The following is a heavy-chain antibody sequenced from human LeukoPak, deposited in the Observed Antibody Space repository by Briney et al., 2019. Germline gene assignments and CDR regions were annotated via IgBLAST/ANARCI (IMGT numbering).Heavy chain of an antibody. CDR2: NYYSGST. CDR3: ARRAVAGTGRNYYYYMDV. J-gene: IGHJ6*03. V-gene: IGHV4-59*01. D-gene: IGHD6-19*01. CDR1: GGSISSYS. Sequence: PSETLSLTCTVSGGSISSYSWSWIRQPAGKGLEWIGYNYYSGSTNYNPSLKSRVTISVDTSKNQFSLKLSSVTAADTAVYYCARRAVAGTGRNYYYYMDVWGKGTTVTVSS.